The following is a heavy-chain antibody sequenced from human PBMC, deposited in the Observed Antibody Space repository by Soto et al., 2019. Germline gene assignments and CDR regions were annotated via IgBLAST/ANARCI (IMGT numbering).Heavy chain of an antibody. Sequence: SETLSLTCTGSGGSISSSRCHWGWIRQPPGKGLEWIASIKYSGTTFYNPSLKSRVTLSVDTSKNQFALKLSSVTAADTAVYYCARDSSSWNYLVWGQGTLVTVSS. CDR2: IKYSGTT. V-gene: IGHV4-39*06. J-gene: IGHJ4*02. CDR1: GGSISSSRCH. D-gene: IGHD1-7*01. CDR3: ARDSSSWNYLV.